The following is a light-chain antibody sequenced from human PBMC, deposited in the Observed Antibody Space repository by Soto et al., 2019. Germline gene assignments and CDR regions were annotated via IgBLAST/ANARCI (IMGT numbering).Light chain of an antibody. CDR3: MQALQTPPT. CDR2: LGS. Sequence: DIVMTQSPLSLPVTPGEPASISCRSSQSLLHSNGYNYLDWYVQKPGQSPQLLIYLGSNRASGVPDRFSGSGSGTDFTMKISRVEAEDVGVYYCMQALQTPPTFGQGTKVEIK. V-gene: IGKV2-28*01. CDR1: QSLLHSNGYNY. J-gene: IGKJ1*01.